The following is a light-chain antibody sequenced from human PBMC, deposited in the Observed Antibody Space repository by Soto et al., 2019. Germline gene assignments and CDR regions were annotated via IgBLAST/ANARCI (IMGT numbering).Light chain of an antibody. Sequence: DIVMTQTPLSLSVTPGQPASISCKSSQSLLHTDGKTYWYWYLQKPGQPPKLLIYWASTRESGVPDRFSGSESGTDFTLTISSLQAEDVAVYYCQQYSTFPLTFGGGTKVDIK. CDR1: QSLLHTDGKTY. J-gene: IGKJ4*01. CDR2: WAS. CDR3: QQYSTFPLT. V-gene: IGKV2D-29*01.